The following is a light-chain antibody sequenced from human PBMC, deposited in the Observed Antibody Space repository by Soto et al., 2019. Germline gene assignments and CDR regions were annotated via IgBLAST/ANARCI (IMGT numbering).Light chain of an antibody. Sequence: DIQMTQSPSTLSASVGDRVTITCRASQSISTWVAWYQQNPGKAPKLLIYDASFLESGVPSRFSGSGSGTEFTLTINSLQPDDFATYYCQQYNTYWTFGQGTKVEIK. J-gene: IGKJ1*01. CDR1: QSISTW. V-gene: IGKV1-5*01. CDR3: QQYNTYWT. CDR2: DAS.